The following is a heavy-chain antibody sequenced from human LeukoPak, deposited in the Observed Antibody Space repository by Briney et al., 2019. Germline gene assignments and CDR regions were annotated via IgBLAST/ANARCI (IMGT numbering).Heavy chain of an antibody. Sequence: GGSLRLSCRGSGFTFGDYAVTWVRQAPGKGLQWVGFIRSGEYGGTPDYATSVKGRFTMSRENSQSIAYLQMNSLRTEDTAVYYCTRALSGWTGYSDFWGQGTLVTVSS. CDR2: IRSGEYGGTP. J-gene: IGHJ4*02. V-gene: IGHV3-49*04. D-gene: IGHD6-19*01. CDR1: GFTFGDYA. CDR3: TRALSGWTGYSDF.